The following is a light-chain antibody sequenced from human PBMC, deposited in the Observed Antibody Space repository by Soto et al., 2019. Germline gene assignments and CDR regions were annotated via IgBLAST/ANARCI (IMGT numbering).Light chain of an antibody. Sequence: DIQMTQSPSSLSASVGERVTITCQASQDITRNLNWYQQKAGKAPKLLIYDASDLEPGVPSRFSGGGSWTDFTFTITSLEPEDIATYYCQQYDILPFTFGQGTRLEIK. J-gene: IGKJ5*01. V-gene: IGKV1-33*01. CDR3: QQYDILPFT. CDR2: DAS. CDR1: QDITRN.